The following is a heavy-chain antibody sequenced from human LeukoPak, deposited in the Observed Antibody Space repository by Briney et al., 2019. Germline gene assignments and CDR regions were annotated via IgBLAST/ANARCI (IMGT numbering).Heavy chain of an antibody. CDR2: ISGSGGST. D-gene: IGHD3-3*01. CDR3: AKDPAAITIFGVARDV. CDR1: GFTFSSYA. V-gene: IGHV3-23*01. Sequence: GGSLRLSCAASGFTFSSYAMSWVRQAPGKGLEWVSAISGSGGSTYYADSVKGRFTISRDNSKNTLYLQMNSLRAEDTAVYYYAKDPAAITIFGVARDVWGQGTTVTVSS. J-gene: IGHJ6*02.